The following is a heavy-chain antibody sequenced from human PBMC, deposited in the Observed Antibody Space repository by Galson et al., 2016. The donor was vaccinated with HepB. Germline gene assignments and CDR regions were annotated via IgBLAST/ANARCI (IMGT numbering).Heavy chain of an antibody. D-gene: IGHD2/OR15-2a*01. CDR1: GFTFSDYA. Sequence: SLRLSCAASGFTFSDYAMNWVRQAPGKGLEWVAADSMDGRRKFYADSVKGRFTISRDNSNNMLFLQMDSLRPDDTAVYYCAKRHEYCPPVGCSVDYWGQGTLVSVSS. CDR3: AKRHEYCPPVGCSVDY. V-gene: IGHV3-30*18. CDR2: DSMDGRRK. J-gene: IGHJ4*02.